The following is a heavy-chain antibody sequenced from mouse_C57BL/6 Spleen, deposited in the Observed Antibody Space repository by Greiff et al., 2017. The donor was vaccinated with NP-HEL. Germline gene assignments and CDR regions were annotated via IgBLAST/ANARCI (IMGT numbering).Heavy chain of an antibody. J-gene: IGHJ3*01. V-gene: IGHV1-4*01. CDR2: INPSSGYT. D-gene: IGHD2-5*01. CDR3: ARSDSNYPFAY. Sequence: QVQLQQSGAELARPGASVKMSCKASGYTFTSYTMHWVKQRPGQGLEWIGYINPSSGYTKYNQKFKDKATLTADKSSSTAYMQLSSLTSEDSAVYYSARSDSNYPFAYWGQGTLVTVSA. CDR1: GYTFTSYT.